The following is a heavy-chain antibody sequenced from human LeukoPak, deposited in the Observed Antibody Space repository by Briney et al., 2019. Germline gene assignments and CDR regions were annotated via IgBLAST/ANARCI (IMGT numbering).Heavy chain of an antibody. D-gene: IGHD4-17*01. V-gene: IGHV1-46*01. Sequence: ASVKVSCTASGNTFTMYYMHWVGQAPGQGLEWMGITNPSGVSTIYAQNFQGRVTMTRDTSTSTVYMELSSLRSEDTAVYYCARDQDAYGLFDYWGPGTLVTVSS. CDR3: ARDQDAYGLFDY. J-gene: IGHJ4*02. CDR2: TNPSGVST. CDR1: GNTFTMYY.